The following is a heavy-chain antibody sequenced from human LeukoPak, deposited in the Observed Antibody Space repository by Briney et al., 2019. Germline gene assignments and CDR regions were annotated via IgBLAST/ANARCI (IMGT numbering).Heavy chain of an antibody. J-gene: IGHJ4*02. CDR2: IKQDGNEI. CDR1: GFTFSDYW. Sequence: PGGSLRLSCARSGFTFSDYWMSRVRQAPGKGLEWVANIKQDGNEIYYVDSVKGRFTISRDNAKNSLYLQMNSLRAEDTAVYYCARAEGRARLTYWGQGTLVTVSS. CDR3: ARAEGRARLTY. V-gene: IGHV3-7*01. D-gene: IGHD1-26*01.